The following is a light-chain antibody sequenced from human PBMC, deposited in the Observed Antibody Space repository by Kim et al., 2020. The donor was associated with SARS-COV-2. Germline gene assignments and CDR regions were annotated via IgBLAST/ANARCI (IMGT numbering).Light chain of an antibody. Sequence: SASIGDRVTITCAGSQRSINYFSWYQQKPGKAPTLLNDGASTLQTVVPARFSGSGSGAEFTLTISRLQPEDSANYYCQQSYTTPTFGQGTKVDIK. V-gene: IGKV1-39*01. CDR2: GAS. CDR1: QRSINY. CDR3: QQSYTTPT. J-gene: IGKJ1*01.